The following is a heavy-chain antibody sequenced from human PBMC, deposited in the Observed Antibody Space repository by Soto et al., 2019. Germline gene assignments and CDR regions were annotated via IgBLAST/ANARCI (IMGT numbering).Heavy chain of an antibody. CDR3: ARMSYFYDKWYFDL. V-gene: IGHV4-30-4*01. J-gene: IGHJ2*01. CDR1: GASINNNDYY. D-gene: IGHD3-22*01. Sequence: QLQESGPGLVKPSQTLSLTCTVSGASINNNDYYWSWIRQTTGKGLEWIGYVYYSGTTDYIPSRKSRLSMSIEKSQNQYTLKLNSVTAADTATYYSARMSYFYDKWYFDLWGRGTLVTVSS. CDR2: VYYSGTT.